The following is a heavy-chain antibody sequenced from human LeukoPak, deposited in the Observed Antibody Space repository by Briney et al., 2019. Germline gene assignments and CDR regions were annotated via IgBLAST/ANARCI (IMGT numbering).Heavy chain of an antibody. CDR3: ARDTNIPESETCHY. Sequence: ASVKVSCKASGYTFSDFYIHWVRQAPGQGPEWMGWTNPNIGSTNSAQKFQGRLTMTRDTSISTAYMELSGLRSGDTAVYYCARDTNIPESETCHYWGQGTLVTVSS. CDR1: GYTFSDFY. D-gene: IGHD2-2*02. J-gene: IGHJ4*02. CDR2: TNPNIGST. V-gene: IGHV1-2*02.